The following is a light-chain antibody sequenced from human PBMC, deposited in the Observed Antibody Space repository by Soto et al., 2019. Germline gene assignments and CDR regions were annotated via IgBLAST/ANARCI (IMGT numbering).Light chain of an antibody. CDR1: SSDVGAYNL. CDR3: CSIAGHHILE. V-gene: IGLV2-23*01. J-gene: IGLJ3*02. Sequence: QSALTQPASVSGSPGQSITISCTGSSSDVGAYNLVSWYQQHPDKAPKLIIYEDTQRPSGVSNRFSGFKSGSTASLTISGLQTEDAADYYCCSIAGHHILEFGGGTKLTVL. CDR2: EDT.